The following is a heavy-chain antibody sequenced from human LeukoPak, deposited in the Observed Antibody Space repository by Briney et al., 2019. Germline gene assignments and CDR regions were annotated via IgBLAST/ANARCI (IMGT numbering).Heavy chain of an antibody. CDR2: INTDGRIT. CDR3: TRDGGSFCDFDY. CDR1: GFSFRNYA. Sequence: GGSLGLSCVASGFSFRNYAIHWGRQAPGKGLEYVSVINTDGRITYYADSVKGRFTISRDNSKNTVYLQMGSLRGEDMAVYYCTRDGGSFCDFDYWGQGALVTVSS. V-gene: IGHV3-64*02. J-gene: IGHJ4*02. D-gene: IGHD1-26*01.